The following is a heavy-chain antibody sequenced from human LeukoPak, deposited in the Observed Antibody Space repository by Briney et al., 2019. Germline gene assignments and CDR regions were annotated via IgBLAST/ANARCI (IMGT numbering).Heavy chain of an antibody. CDR3: ARLWGTAGAGDYYSYMDV. J-gene: IGHJ6*03. D-gene: IGHD6-13*01. Sequence: ASVKVSCKASGYTFTSYAMNWVRQAPGQGLEWMGWINPHRSNTGYAQKFQGRVTYTSDTSISTAYMELSSLRSEDTAVYYCARLWGTAGAGDYYSYMDVWGKGTTVTVSS. CDR1: GYTFTSYA. V-gene: IGHV1-8*03. CDR2: INPHRSNT.